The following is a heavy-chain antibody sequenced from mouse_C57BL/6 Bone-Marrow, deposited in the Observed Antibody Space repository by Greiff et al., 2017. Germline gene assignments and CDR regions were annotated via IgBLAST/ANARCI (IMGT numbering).Heavy chain of an antibody. CDR2: IDPENGDT. V-gene: IGHV14-4*01. J-gene: IGHJ2*01. Sequence: VQLQQSGAELVRPGASVKLSCTASGFNIKDDYMHWVKQRPEQGLEWIGWIDPENGDTAYASKFQGKATITAATSSNTAYLQLSSLTSEDTAVYYCTTDGYYGDYFDYWGQGTTLTVSS. CDR1: GFNIKDDY. D-gene: IGHD2-3*01. CDR3: TTDGYYGDYFDY.